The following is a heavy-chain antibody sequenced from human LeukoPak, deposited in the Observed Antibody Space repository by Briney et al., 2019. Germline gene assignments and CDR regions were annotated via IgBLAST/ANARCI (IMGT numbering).Heavy chain of an antibody. CDR3: ARTRITMVRGVITTYYMDV. CDR1: GGSISSYY. D-gene: IGHD3-10*01. CDR2: TYYSGST. J-gene: IGHJ6*03. V-gene: IGHV4-59*01. Sequence: SETLSLTCTVSGGSISSYYWSWIRQPPGKGLEWIGYTYYSGSTNYNPSLKSRVTISVDTSKNQFSLKLSSVTAADTAVYYCARTRITMVRGVITTYYMDVWGKGTTVTISS.